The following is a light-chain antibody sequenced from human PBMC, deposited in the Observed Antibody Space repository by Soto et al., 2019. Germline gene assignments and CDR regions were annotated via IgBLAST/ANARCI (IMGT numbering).Light chain of an antibody. CDR2: DVS. Sequence: QSVLTQPRSVSGSPGQSVTISCTGTSSDVGGYNYVSWYQQHPGKAPKLVIYDVSKRPSGVPDRFSGSKSGNTASLTVSGLHAEDEADYSCCSYACTYTQWVFGGGTKVTVL. CDR1: SSDVGGYNY. V-gene: IGLV2-11*01. J-gene: IGLJ3*02. CDR3: CSYACTYTQWV.